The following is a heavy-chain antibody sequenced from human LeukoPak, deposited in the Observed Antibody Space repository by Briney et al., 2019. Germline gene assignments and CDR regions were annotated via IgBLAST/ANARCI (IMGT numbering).Heavy chain of an antibody. Sequence: GWSLRLFCAASGFSLSTYAMSWVRQAPGKGPEWVSAISGAGGRTYYADSVKGRFTISRDNSKNTLYLQKDSLRAEDTAVYYCAKDRADNGDRLRFDPWGQGTLVTVSS. D-gene: IGHD4-17*01. CDR1: GFSLSTYA. V-gene: IGHV3-23*01. J-gene: IGHJ5*02. CDR3: AKDRADNGDRLRFDP. CDR2: ISGAGGRT.